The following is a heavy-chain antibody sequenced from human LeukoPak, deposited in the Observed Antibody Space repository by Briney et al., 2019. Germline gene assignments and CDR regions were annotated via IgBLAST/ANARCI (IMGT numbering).Heavy chain of an antibody. CDR2: ISSSGSTI. Sequence: GGSLRLSCAASGFTFSSYVMHWIRQAPGKGLEWVSYISSSGSTIFYADSVKGRFTISRDNAKNSLYLQMNSLRAEDTAVYYCARSVVAATEPFDYWGQGTLVTVSS. D-gene: IGHD2-15*01. CDR3: ARSVVAATEPFDY. V-gene: IGHV3-48*04. J-gene: IGHJ4*02. CDR1: GFTFSSYV.